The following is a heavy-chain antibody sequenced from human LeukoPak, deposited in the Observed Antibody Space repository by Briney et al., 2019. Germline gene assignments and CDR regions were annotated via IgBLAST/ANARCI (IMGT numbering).Heavy chain of an antibody. V-gene: IGHV4-38-2*01. CDR3: ARRDAYDF. CDR2: IYHSAST. CDR1: GYSISSGYY. Sequence: PSETLSLTCAVSGYSISSGYYWGWIRQPPGKGLEWIGNIYHSASTYYNPSLKSRVTISVDTSKNQFSLKLSSVTAANTATDYCARRDAYDFWGQGTMVTVSS. J-gene: IGHJ3*01.